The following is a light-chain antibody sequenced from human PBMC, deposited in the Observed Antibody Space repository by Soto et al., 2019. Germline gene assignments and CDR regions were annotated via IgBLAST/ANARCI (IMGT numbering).Light chain of an antibody. Sequence: QSVLTQPPSASGTPGHGVTISCSGSSSNIGSNYVYWYQQVPGTAPKLLIYSNSQRPSGVPDRFSGSKSGTSASLAISGLRSEDEADYYCAAWDDSLSGPVFGGGTKLTVL. V-gene: IGLV1-47*02. CDR2: SNS. CDR1: SSNIGSNY. J-gene: IGLJ2*01. CDR3: AAWDDSLSGPV.